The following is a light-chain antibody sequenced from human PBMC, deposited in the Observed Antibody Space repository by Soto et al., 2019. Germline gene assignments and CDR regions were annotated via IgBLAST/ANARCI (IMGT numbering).Light chain of an antibody. V-gene: IGLV2-11*01. CDR2: DVN. Sequence: QSALTQPGSVSGSPGQSVTISCTGTSSDVGAYIYVSWYQQHPGKPPKLMIYDVNKRPSGVPDRFSGSKSGNTASLTISGLQAEDEADYYCSSYARNRDVLFGGGTKLTVL. CDR1: SSDVGAYIY. J-gene: IGLJ2*01. CDR3: SSYARNRDVL.